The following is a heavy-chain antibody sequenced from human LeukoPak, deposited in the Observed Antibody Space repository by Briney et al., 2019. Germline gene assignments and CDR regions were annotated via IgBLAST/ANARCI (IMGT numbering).Heavy chain of an antibody. Sequence: SVKLSCKASGATFSSYAISWVRQAPGQGLEWMGGIIPIFGTADYAQKFQGRVTITTDESTSTAYMELSSLRSEDTAVYYCARDRGIAAAGLFDYWGQGTLVTVSS. D-gene: IGHD6-13*01. CDR2: IIPIFGTA. CDR3: ARDRGIAAAGLFDY. J-gene: IGHJ4*02. V-gene: IGHV1-69*05. CDR1: GATFSSYA.